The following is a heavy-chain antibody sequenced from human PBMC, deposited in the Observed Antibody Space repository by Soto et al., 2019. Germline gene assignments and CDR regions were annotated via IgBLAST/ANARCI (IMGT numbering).Heavy chain of an antibody. CDR3: VKDHCGGDCYSDPYFDY. V-gene: IGHV3-33*06. CDR1: GFSFSTYG. J-gene: IGHJ4*02. D-gene: IGHD2-21*02. CDR2: IWYDGSTT. Sequence: GXSLRLSCAASGFSFSTYGIHWVRQAPGKGLEWVAVIWYDGSTTYHADSVQGRLTISRDNSKNTAYLQMNSLRAEETAVYYCVKDHCGGDCYSDPYFDYWGQGALVTVSS.